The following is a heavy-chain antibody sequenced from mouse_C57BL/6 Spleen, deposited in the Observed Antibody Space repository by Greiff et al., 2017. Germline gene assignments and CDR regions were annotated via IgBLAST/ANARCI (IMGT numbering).Heavy chain of an antibody. CDR1: GYAFSSSW. CDR2: IYPGDGDT. CDR3: ARERTGTFHYFDY. D-gene: IGHD4-1*01. J-gene: IGHJ2*01. Sequence: QVQLKQSGPELVKPGASVKISCKASGYAFSSSWMNWVKQRPGKGLEWIGRIYPGDGDTNYNGKFKGKATLTADKSSSTAYMQLNSLTSEDSAVYFCARERTGTFHYFDYWGQGTTLTVSS. V-gene: IGHV1-82*01.